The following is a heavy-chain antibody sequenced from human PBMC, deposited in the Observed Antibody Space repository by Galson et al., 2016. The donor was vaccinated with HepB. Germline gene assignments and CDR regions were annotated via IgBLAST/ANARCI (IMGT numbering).Heavy chain of an antibody. D-gene: IGHD2/OR15-2a*01. CDR3: AKRHEYCPPVGCSVDY. J-gene: IGHJ4*02. Sequence: SLRLSCAASGFTFSKYGMHWVRQAPGKGLEWVAADSMDGRRKFYADSVKGRFTISRDNSNNMLFLQMSSLRPDDTAVYYCAKRHEYCPPVGCSVDYWGQGTLVFVFS. CDR2: DSMDGRRK. CDR1: GFTFSKYG. V-gene: IGHV3-30*18.